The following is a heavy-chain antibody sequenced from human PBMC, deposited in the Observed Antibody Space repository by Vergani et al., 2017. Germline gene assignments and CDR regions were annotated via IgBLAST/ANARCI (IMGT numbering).Heavy chain of an antibody. Sequence: QVQLVESGGGVVQPGRSLRLSCAASGFTFSRYGMHWVRQAPGKGLEWVAVISYDGSNKYYADSVKGRFTISRDNSKNTLYLQMNSLRAEDTAVYYCAKDHGRITIIGVVITLDYYYYMDVWGKGTTVTVSS. D-gene: IGHD3-3*01. CDR2: ISYDGSNK. CDR3: AKDHGRITIIGVVITLDYYYYMDV. CDR1: GFTFSRYG. V-gene: IGHV3-30*18. J-gene: IGHJ6*03.